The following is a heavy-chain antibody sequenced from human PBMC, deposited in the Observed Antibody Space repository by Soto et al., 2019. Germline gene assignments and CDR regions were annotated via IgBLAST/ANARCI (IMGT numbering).Heavy chain of an antibody. CDR1: GDSISSLY. Sequence: QVQLQESGPGLVKPSETLSLTCTVSGDSISSLYWSWIRQPPGKGLEWIGYIYYSGSINYNPSLKSRVTISVDPSKNQFSLRLSSVTAADTAVYYWAKSLWDTSGWKTDYWGQGTLVTVSS. J-gene: IGHJ4*02. V-gene: IGHV4-59*01. CDR3: AKSLWDTSGWKTDY. D-gene: IGHD6-19*01. CDR2: IYYSGSI.